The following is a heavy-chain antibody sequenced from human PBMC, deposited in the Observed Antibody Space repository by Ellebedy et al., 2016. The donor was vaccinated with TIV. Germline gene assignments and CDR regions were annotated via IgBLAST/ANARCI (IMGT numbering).Heavy chain of an antibody. CDR1: EFTFSSYW. Sequence: PGGSLRLSCAASEFTFSSYWMHWVRRAPGKGLVWVSRIDPDGGDTKYADSVKGRFTISRDNAKNTLYLQMNSLRAEDTAVYYCVSSKTPPGRYWGQGTLVTVSS. CDR3: VSSKTPPGRY. V-gene: IGHV3-74*03. J-gene: IGHJ4*02. D-gene: IGHD4-11*01. CDR2: IDPDGGDT.